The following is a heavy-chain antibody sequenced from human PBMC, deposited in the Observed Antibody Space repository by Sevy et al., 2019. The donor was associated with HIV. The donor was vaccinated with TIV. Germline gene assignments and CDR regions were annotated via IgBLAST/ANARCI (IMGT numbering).Heavy chain of an antibody. J-gene: IGHJ4*02. D-gene: IGHD3-10*01. CDR2: INPNSGGT. CDR3: ARDALLRGGYLDY. Sequence: ASVKVSCKASGYTFTDHYIHWVRQAPGQGVEWMGWINPNSGGTNYAQKFQGRVTMTRDTSISTAYMELSRLRSDDTAVYYCARDALLRGGYLDYWGQRALVTGSS. CDR1: GYTFTDHY. V-gene: IGHV1-2*02.